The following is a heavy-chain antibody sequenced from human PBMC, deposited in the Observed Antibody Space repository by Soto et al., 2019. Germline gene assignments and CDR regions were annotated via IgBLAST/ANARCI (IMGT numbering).Heavy chain of an antibody. CDR3: ASGIQLWLRRINNGYSG. J-gene: IGHJ4*02. CDR2: IIPMFGTA. V-gene: IGHV1-69*12. Sequence: QVQLVQSGAEVNKPESSVKVSCKAPGGTFSTYAISWVRQAPGQGLGWMGGIIPMFGTANYAQRFQDRVTITADESTNTVYMELSSLRSEDTAVYFCASGIQLWLRRINNGYSGWGQGTLVTVSS. CDR1: GGTFSTYA. D-gene: IGHD5-18*01.